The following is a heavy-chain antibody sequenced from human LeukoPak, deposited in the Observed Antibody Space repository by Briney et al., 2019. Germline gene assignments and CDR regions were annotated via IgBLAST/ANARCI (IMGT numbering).Heavy chain of an antibody. V-gene: IGHV3-23*01. CDR1: GFTFRNYG. Sequence: GGSLRLSCAASGFTFRNYGMNWVRQAPGKGLEWLSGISPRGGGTYYADSVKGRSTISRDNSKNTLYLQMNSLRAEDTAVYYCAKSGTRSSWSPRVKTYLDYWGQGTLVTVSS. J-gene: IGHJ4*02. CDR2: ISPRGGGT. D-gene: IGHD6-13*01. CDR3: AKSGTRSSWSPRVKTYLDY.